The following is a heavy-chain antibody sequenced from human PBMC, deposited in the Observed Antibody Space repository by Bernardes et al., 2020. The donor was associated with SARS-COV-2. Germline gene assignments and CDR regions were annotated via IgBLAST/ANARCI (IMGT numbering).Heavy chain of an antibody. J-gene: IGHJ4*02. D-gene: IGHD3-16*01. CDR1: GLTFSLYS. Sequence: GGSLRLSCAASGLTFSLYSMSWVRQAPGKGLECVAYIKGDGSEKYYVDSVKGRFTISRDNAKNSLYLQMNSLRGEDTAVYYCVRDYAGYWGQGTLVTVSS. CDR2: IKGDGSEK. CDR3: VRDYAGY. V-gene: IGHV3-7*01.